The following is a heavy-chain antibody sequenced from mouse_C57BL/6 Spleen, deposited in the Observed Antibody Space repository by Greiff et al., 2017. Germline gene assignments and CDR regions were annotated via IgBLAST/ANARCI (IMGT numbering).Heavy chain of an antibody. CDR1: GYAFSSYW. CDR2: IYPGDGDT. CDR3: ARLWYPSYYFDY. V-gene: IGHV1-80*01. D-gene: IGHD2-1*01. J-gene: IGHJ2*01. Sequence: QVQLQQSGAELVKPGASVKISCKASGYAFSSYWMNWVKQRPGKGLEWIGQIYPGDGDTNYNGKFKGKATLTAAKSSSTAYMQLSSLTSEDSAVYFCARLWYPSYYFDYWGQGTTLTVSS.